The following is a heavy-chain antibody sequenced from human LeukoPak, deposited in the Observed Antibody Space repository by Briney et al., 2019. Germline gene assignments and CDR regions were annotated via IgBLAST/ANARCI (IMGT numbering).Heavy chain of an antibody. CDR3: ARHRQGIAAAGSPFGY. J-gene: IGHJ4*02. CDR2: IYYSGST. CDR1: GESISGFY. V-gene: IGHV4-59*08. Sequence: SETLSLTCSVSGESISGFYWSWIRQPPGKGLEWIGYIYYSGSTNYNPSLKSRVTISVDTSKNQFSLKLSSVTAADTAVYYCARHRQGIAAAGSPFGYWGQGTLVTVSS. D-gene: IGHD6-13*01.